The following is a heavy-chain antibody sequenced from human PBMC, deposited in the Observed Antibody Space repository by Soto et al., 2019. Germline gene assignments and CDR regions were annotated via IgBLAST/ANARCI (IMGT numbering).Heavy chain of an antibody. CDR3: ARESCSGGSCTPGGYYYYMDV. J-gene: IGHJ6*03. CDR1: GDSVSCNSAA. D-gene: IGHD2-15*01. CDR2: TYYRSKWYN. V-gene: IGHV6-1*01. Sequence: SQTLSLTCAVSGDSVSCNSAAWNWIRQSPSRGLEWLGRTYYRSKWYNDYAVSVKSRITINPDTSKNQFSLQLNSVTPEDTAVYYCARESCSGGSCTPGGYYYYMDVWGKGTTVTVSS.